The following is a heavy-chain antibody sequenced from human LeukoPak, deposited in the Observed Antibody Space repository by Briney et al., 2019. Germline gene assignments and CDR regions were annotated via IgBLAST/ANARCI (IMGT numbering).Heavy chain of an antibody. D-gene: IGHD1-26*01. CDR3: ATGQYSGSTYYFDD. J-gene: IGHJ4*02. V-gene: IGHV3-7*01. CDR1: GFTFSRYW. Sequence: PGGSLRLSCAASGFTFSRYWMSWVRQAPGKGLEWVANIKKDGSEKYYVDSVKGRFTISRDNAQNSLYPQMNSLRAEDTAVYYCATGQYSGSTYYFDDWGQGTLVTVSS. CDR2: IKKDGSEK.